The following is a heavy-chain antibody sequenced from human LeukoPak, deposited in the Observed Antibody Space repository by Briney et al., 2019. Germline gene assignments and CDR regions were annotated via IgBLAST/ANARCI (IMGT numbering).Heavy chain of an antibody. CDR2: ISGGGGST. D-gene: IGHD1-26*01. CDR1: RFTFTSYS. V-gene: IGHV3-23*01. CDR3: AKGGKWDVTPFDY. Sequence: GGSLRLSCAASRFTFTSYSMNWVRQAPGKGLEWVSTISGGGGSTYYADSVKGRFIISRDNSKNTLYLQVNSLRAEDTAVYYCAKGGKWDVTPFDYWGQGTLVTVSS. J-gene: IGHJ4*02.